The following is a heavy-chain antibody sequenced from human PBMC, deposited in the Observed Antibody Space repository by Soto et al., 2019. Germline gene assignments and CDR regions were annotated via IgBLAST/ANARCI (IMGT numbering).Heavy chain of an antibody. CDR2: VYSTGST. CDR1: GGAITAYY. V-gene: IGHV4-4*07. CDR3: ARDEYYDSNNWFDH. Sequence: PSETLSLTCTVSGGAITAYYWSWIRQPVGEGLQWIGRVYSTGSTNYNPSLRSRVTMSVDTSQNQFFLRLSSVTAADTAVHYCARDEYYDSNNWFDHWGQGILVTVS. J-gene: IGHJ5*02. D-gene: IGHD3-22*01.